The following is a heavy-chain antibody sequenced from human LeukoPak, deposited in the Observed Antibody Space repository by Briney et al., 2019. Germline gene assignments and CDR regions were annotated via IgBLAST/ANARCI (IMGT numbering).Heavy chain of an antibody. D-gene: IGHD3-10*01. V-gene: IGHV3-74*01. Sequence: PGGSLRLSCTASGFTFNSYWMQWFRQDPGKGLVWVSCISTDGSTTRYADSVKGRFTIFRDNAKNSLYLQMNNLRAEDTAVYYCARELSRTGAFDYWGQGTLVTVSS. CDR3: ARELSRTGAFDY. J-gene: IGHJ4*02. CDR2: ISTDGSTT. CDR1: GFTFNSYW.